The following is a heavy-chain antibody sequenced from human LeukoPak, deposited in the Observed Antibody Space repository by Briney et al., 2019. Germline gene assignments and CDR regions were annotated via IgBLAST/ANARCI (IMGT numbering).Heavy chain of an antibody. J-gene: IGHJ6*04. V-gene: IGHV4-59*11. CDR3: ARDLWRWHKSGLVDV. CDR2: IYYTGST. CDR1: GASISSHY. D-gene: IGHD5-24*01. Sequence: KASETLSLTWTVSGASISSHYWSWIRQPPGKGLEWIGYIYYTGSTNYNPSLKSRVTISVDTSKNQFSLRLSSVTAADTAVYYCARDLWRWHKSGLVDVLGKGPRSPSPQ.